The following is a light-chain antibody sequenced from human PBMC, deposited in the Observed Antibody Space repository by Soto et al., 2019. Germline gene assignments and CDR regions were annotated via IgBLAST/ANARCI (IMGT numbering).Light chain of an antibody. V-gene: IGKV3-15*01. Sequence: EVVMTQSPATLSVSPGERATLSCRASESVSSNLAWYQQRPGQAPRLVIYGASTRATGIPARFSGGGSGTEFTLTISSLQPEDFATYYCLQHNSYPWTFGQGTKVDIK. CDR2: GAS. J-gene: IGKJ1*01. CDR1: ESVSSN. CDR3: LQHNSYPWT.